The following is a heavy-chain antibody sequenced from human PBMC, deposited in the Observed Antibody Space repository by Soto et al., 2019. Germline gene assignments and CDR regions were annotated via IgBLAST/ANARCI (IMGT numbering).Heavy chain of an antibody. Sequence: GGSLKLSCAASGFTFSSYAMSWVRQAPGKGLEWVSAISGSGGSTYYADSVKGRFTISRDNSKNTLYLQMNSLRAEDTAVYYCAKGPRGYDFWSGYFTFDYWGQGTLVTVSS. V-gene: IGHV3-23*01. J-gene: IGHJ4*02. D-gene: IGHD3-3*01. CDR2: ISGSGGST. CDR3: AKGPRGYDFWSGYFTFDY. CDR1: GFTFSSYA.